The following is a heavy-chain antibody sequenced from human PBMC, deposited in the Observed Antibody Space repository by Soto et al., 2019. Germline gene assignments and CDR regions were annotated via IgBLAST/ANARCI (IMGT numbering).Heavy chain of an antibody. Sequence: GGSLRLSCAASGFTFSDHYMDWVRQAPGKGLEWVGRTRNKANSYTTEYAASVKGRFTISRDDSKNSLYLQMNSLKTEDTAVYYCARVGGNNWNDVSGYYYYYMDVWGKGTTVTVSS. D-gene: IGHD1-1*01. V-gene: IGHV3-72*01. CDR3: ARVGGNNWNDVSGYYYYYMDV. CDR2: TRNKANSYTT. CDR1: GFTFSDHY. J-gene: IGHJ6*03.